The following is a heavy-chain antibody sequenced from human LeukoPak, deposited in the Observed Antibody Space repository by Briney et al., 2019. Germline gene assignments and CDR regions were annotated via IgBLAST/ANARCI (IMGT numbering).Heavy chain of an antibody. CDR1: GGSISCGGSY. CDR3: ARVRGGGIVY. V-gene: IGHV4-31*03. Sequence: SETLSLTCTVSGGSISCGGSYWNWIRQHPGKGLEWIGYIYYSRSTSYNPSLQSRVTISIDTSKNQVSLRLSSVTAADTAVYYCARVRGGGIVYWGQGTLGTVSS. J-gene: IGHJ4*02. D-gene: IGHD3-16*01. CDR2: IYYSRST.